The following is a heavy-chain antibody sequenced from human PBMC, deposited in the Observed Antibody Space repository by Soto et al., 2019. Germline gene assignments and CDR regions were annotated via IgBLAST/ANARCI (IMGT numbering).Heavy chain of an antibody. V-gene: IGHV4-34*01. CDR3: ARSSSSSDFVY. CDR2: INHSGST. CDR1: GGSFSGYY. Sequence: SETLSLTCAVYGGSFSGYYWSWIRQPPGKGLEWIGEINHSGSTNYNPSLKSRVTISVDTSKNQFSLKLSSVTAADTAVYYCARSSSSSDFVYWGQGTLVTVSS. D-gene: IGHD6-6*01. J-gene: IGHJ4*02.